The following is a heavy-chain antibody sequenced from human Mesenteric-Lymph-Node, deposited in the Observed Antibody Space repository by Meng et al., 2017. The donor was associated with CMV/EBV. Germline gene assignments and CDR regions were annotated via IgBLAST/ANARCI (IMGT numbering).Heavy chain of an antibody. V-gene: IGHV4-59*01. CDR2: IYYSGST. D-gene: IGHD4-23*01. J-gene: IGHJ3*02. CDR1: GGSISSYY. CDR3: HYGGNSVDGAFDI. Sequence: SETLSLTCTASGGSISSYYWSWIRQPPGKGLEWIGYIYYSGSTNYNPSLKSRVTISVDTSKNQFSLKLSSVTAADTAVYYCHYGGNSVDGAFDIWGQGTMVTVSS.